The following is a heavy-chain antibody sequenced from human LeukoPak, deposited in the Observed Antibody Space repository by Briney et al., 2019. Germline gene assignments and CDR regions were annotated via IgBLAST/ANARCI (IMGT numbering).Heavy chain of an antibody. CDR1: GGSITNTKYY. J-gene: IGHJ4*02. V-gene: IGHV4-39*01. CDR2: IYYTGST. CDR3: TRHTGYISGQYSNYEDS. D-gene: IGHD4-11*01. Sequence: TSETLSRTCTLSGGSITNTKYYWGWIRQPPGMGLEWIVSIYYTGSTYYNPSLKSRVTISVDTSKNQFSLKLRSVTAADTALYYCTRHTGYISGQYSNYEDSWGQGTLVTVSS.